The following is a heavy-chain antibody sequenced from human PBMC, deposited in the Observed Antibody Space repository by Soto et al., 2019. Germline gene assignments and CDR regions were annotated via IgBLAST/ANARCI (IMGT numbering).Heavy chain of an antibody. D-gene: IGHD2-21*02. Sequence: QVQLQESGPGLVKPSETLSLTCTVSGGSISSYYWSWIRQPPGKGLEWIGYIYYSGSTNYNPSLKSRVTISVDTSKNQFSVKLSSVTAADTAVYYCARHRPHIVVVTHTPAFDIWGQGTMVTVSS. CDR2: IYYSGST. CDR1: GGSISSYY. V-gene: IGHV4-59*08. CDR3: ARHRPHIVVVTHTPAFDI. J-gene: IGHJ3*02.